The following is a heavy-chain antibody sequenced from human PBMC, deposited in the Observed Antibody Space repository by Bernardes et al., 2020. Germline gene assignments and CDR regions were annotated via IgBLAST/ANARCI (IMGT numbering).Heavy chain of an antibody. CDR2: IYHSGST. D-gene: IGHD6-19*01. J-gene: IGHJ4*02. V-gene: IGHV4-4*02. CDR3: ARVVGSGWYEGLEATDY. Sequence: SETLSLTCAVSGGSISSSNWWSWVRQPPGKGLEWIGEIYHSGSTNYNPSLKSRVTISVDKSKNQFSLKLSSVTAADTAVYYCARVVGSGWYEGLEATDYWGQGTLVTVSS. CDR1: GGSISSSNW.